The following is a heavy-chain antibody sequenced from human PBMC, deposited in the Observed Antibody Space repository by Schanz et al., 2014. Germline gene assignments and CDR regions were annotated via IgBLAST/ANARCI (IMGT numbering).Heavy chain of an antibody. D-gene: IGHD3-22*01. J-gene: IGHJ4*02. V-gene: IGHV3-7*01. CDR3: AKSYDTSGYSGFDY. CDR1: GFIFSNSW. CDR2: IKQDGSKK. Sequence: EVQLVESGGGLVQPGGSLRLSCAASGFIFSNSWMSWVRQAPGKGLEWVANIKQDGSKKLYADSVKARFTISRDNSKNSVSLQMDSLRPEDTAVYFCAKSYDTSGYSGFDYWGQGTLVTVSS.